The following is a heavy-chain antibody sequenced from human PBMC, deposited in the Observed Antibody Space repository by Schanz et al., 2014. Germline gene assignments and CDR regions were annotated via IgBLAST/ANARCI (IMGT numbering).Heavy chain of an antibody. Sequence: QVQLVQSGSELKKPGASVKVSCKASGYTFAMYDMNWVRQAPGQGLEWMGQINPNSGATIYAQNFQGRVTMTRDTSISTAYMELSRLRSDDTAVYYCARESVSRTRLFDPWGQGTLVTVSS. D-gene: IGHD3-3*01. CDR2: INPNSGAT. CDR1: GYTFAMYD. CDR3: ARESVSRTRLFDP. J-gene: IGHJ5*02. V-gene: IGHV1-2*06.